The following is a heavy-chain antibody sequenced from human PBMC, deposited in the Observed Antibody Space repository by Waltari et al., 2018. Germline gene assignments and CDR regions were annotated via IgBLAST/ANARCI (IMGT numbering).Heavy chain of an antibody. V-gene: IGHV4-30-4*08. J-gene: IGHJ5*02. D-gene: IGHD3-16*01. CDR1: GGSISSGDYY. Sequence: QVQLQESGPGLVKPSQTLSLTCTVSGGSISSGDYYWSWIRQPPGKGLEWIGYIYYSGRTYYNPSLKSRVTISVDTSKNQFSLKLSSVTAADTAVYYCASRLVWGNNWFDPWGQGTLVTVSS. CDR2: IYYSGRT. CDR3: ASRLVWGNNWFDP.